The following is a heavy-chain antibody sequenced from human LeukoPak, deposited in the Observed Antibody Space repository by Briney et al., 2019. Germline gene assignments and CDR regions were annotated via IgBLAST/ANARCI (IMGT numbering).Heavy chain of an antibody. J-gene: IGHJ6*03. Sequence: ASVKVSCKASGYTFTSYDVNWVRQATGQGLEWLGWMNPNSGNTGCAQNFQGRVTMTMNTSITTAYMELSSLRSEDTAVYYCARALSWTTESYYYMDVWGKGTTVTVSS. CDR1: GYTFTSYD. CDR3: ARALSWTTESYYYMDV. CDR2: MNPNSGNT. V-gene: IGHV1-8*01. D-gene: IGHD3/OR15-3a*01.